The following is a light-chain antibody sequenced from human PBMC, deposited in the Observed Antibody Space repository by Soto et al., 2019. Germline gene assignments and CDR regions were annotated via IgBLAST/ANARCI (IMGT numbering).Light chain of an antibody. V-gene: IGLV2-18*01. J-gene: IGLJ1*01. Sequence: QSALTQPPSVSGSPGQSVTISCTGTSSDIRSYNRVSWYQQPPRTAPKLMIYEVYNRPSGVPDRFSGSKSGNTASLTISGLQAEDESDYYCSLYTSSSTSYVFGTGTKLTVL. CDR1: SSDIRSYNR. CDR2: EVY. CDR3: SLYTSSSTSYV.